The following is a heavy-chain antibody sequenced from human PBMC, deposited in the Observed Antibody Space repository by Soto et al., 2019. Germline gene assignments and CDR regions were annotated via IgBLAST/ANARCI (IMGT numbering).Heavy chain of an antibody. CDR3: ARGYCSGGSCYPSIDY. D-gene: IGHD2-15*01. J-gene: IGHJ4*02. CDR1: GGTFSNYA. Sequence: SVKVSCKASGGTFSNYAITWVRQAPGQGLEWLGRIIPIFGSANYAQKFQGRVTITADESTSTAYMELSSLRSEDTAAYYCARGYCSGGSCYPSIDYWGQGTLVTVSS. CDR2: IIPIFGSA. V-gene: IGHV1-69*13.